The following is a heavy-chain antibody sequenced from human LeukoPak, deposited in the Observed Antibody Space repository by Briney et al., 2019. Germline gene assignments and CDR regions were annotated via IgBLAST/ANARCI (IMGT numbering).Heavy chain of an antibody. Sequence: SETLSLTCTVSGGSISSYYWSWIRQPPRKGLEWIGYIYYSGSTNYNPSLKSRVTISVDTSKNQFSLKLSSVTAADTAVYYCARDQPYYDILTGYYPDWYFDLWGRGTLVTVSS. V-gene: IGHV4-59*01. J-gene: IGHJ2*01. CDR1: GGSISSYY. CDR2: IYYSGST. CDR3: ARDQPYYDILTGYYPDWYFDL. D-gene: IGHD3-9*01.